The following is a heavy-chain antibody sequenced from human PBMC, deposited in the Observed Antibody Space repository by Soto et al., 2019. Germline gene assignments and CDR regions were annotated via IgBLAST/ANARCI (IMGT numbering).Heavy chain of an antibody. V-gene: IGHV1-69*13. D-gene: IGHD3-22*01. CDR2: IIPIFGTA. Sequence: SVKVSCKASGGTFSSYAISWVRQAPGQGREWMGGIIPIFGTANYAQKFQGRVTITADESTSTAYMELSSLRSEDTAVYYCARAPDSSGYYYVWFDPWGQGTLVTVSS. CDR1: GGTFSSYA. CDR3: ARAPDSSGYYYVWFDP. J-gene: IGHJ5*02.